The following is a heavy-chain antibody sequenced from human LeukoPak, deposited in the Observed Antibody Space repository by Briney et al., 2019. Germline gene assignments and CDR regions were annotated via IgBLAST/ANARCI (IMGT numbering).Heavy chain of an antibody. CDR3: AKKLSGSAWIFDY. Sequence: GGSLRLSCAASGFTFSSDAMTWVRQAPGKGLDWVSIISSSGDSTYYADSVKGRFTISRDNSKNTLYLQMNSLRAEDTAVYYCAKKLSGSAWIFDYWGQGTLVTVSS. D-gene: IGHD6-19*01. CDR2: ISSSGDST. J-gene: IGHJ4*02. V-gene: IGHV3-23*01. CDR1: GFTFSSDA.